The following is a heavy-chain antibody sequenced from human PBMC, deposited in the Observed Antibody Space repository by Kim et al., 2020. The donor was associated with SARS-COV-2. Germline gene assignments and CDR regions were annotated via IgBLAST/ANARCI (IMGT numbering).Heavy chain of an antibody. CDR3: ARDRLAIFGDSFDI. Sequence: GGSLRLSCAASGFTFNNYGMHWVRQAPGKGLEWVAVIWHDGNNKYYADSVKGRFTISRDRSKNTLYLQMNSLRVEDTAVYYCARDRLAIFGDSFDIWGQGTMVTVSS. D-gene: IGHD3-3*02. CDR2: IWHDGNNK. J-gene: IGHJ3*02. V-gene: IGHV3-33*01. CDR1: GFTFNNYG.